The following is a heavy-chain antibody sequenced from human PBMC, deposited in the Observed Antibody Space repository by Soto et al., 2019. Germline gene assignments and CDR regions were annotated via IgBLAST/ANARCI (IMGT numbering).Heavy chain of an antibody. D-gene: IGHD3-9*01. V-gene: IGHV4-39*01. Sequence: QLLESGPGLVKPSETLSLTCTVSGGSISSSSYYWGWIRQPPGKGLEWIGSIYYSGSTYYNPSLKSRVTISVDTSKNQFSLQLSSVTAADTAVYYCWGLTGYSVDYWGQGTLVTVSS. CDR2: IYYSGST. J-gene: IGHJ4*02. CDR1: GGSISSSSYY. CDR3: WGLTGYSVDY.